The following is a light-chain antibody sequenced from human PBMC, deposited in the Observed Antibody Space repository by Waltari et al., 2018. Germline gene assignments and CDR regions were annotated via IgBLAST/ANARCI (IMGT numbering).Light chain of an antibody. J-gene: IGLJ2*01. CDR3: SSYTTTSTRL. CDR1: STDVGAYNY. CDR2: DVI. V-gene: IGLV2-14*03. Sequence: QSALTQPASVSGSPGQSITISCTGTSTDVGAYNYVSWYQQHPGKAPKLIIYDVIYRPSGISNRFSGSKSGNTASLTISGLQTEDEADYYCSSYTTTSTRLFGGGTKLTVL.